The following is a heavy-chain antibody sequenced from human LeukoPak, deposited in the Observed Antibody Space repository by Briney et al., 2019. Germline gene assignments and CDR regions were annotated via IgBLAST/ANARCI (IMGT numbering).Heavy chain of an antibody. J-gene: IGHJ4*02. CDR2: IRYDGSNK. CDR3: ARGNDYIWGSYLAY. D-gene: IGHD3-16*01. Sequence: GGSLRLSCAASGFTFSSYGTHWVRQAPGKGLEWVAFIRYDGSNKYYADSVKGRFTISRDNSKNTLYLQMNSLRAEDTAVYYCARGNDYIWGSYLAYWGQGTLVTVSS. CDR1: GFTFSSYG. V-gene: IGHV3-30*02.